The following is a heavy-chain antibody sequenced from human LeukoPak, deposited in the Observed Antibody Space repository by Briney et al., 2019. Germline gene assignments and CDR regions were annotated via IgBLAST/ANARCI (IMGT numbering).Heavy chain of an antibody. D-gene: IGHD6-13*01. CDR2: VYTSGST. CDR1: GGSISSGSYY. CDR3: ARDRPGGSSLDY. V-gene: IGHV4-61*02. J-gene: IGHJ4*02. Sequence: TLSLTCTVSGGSISSGSYYWSWIRQPAGKGLEWIGRVYTSGSTNYNPSLNSRVTISLETSKNQFSLNLSSVTAADTAVYYCARDRPGGSSLDYWGQGILVTVSS.